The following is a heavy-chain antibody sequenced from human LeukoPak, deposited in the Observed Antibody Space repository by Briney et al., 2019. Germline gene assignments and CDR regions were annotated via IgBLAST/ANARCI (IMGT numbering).Heavy chain of an antibody. CDR3: AKDLGCFYYDSSGYPIGGY. D-gene: IGHD3-22*01. CDR1: GFTFSSYA. J-gene: IGHJ4*02. CDR2: ISGSGGST. V-gene: IGHV3-23*01. Sequence: QPGGSLRLSCAASGFTFSSYAMSWVRQAPGKGLEWVSAISGSGGSTYYADSVKGRFTISRDNSKNTLYLQMNSLRAEDTAVYYCAKDLGCFYYDSSGYPIGGYWGQGNLVTVSS.